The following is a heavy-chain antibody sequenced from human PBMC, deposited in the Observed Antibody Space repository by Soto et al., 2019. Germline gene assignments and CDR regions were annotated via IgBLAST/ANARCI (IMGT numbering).Heavy chain of an antibody. Sequence: EVQILESGGGLIQPGESLRLSCVASGFTFSTYTMSWVRQAPEKGLEWVSSISASGGSTYYADSVKGRFTIFRDNSNNTLFLHMSRLRADDTAVYYCASEVAVGLFDYWGQGTLVTVSS. CDR2: ISASGGST. J-gene: IGHJ4*02. CDR3: ASEVAVGLFDY. V-gene: IGHV3-23*01. CDR1: GFTFSTYT. D-gene: IGHD6-19*01.